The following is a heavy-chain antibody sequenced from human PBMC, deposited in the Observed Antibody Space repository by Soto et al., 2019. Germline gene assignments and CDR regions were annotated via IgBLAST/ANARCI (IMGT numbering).Heavy chain of an antibody. J-gene: IGHJ3*02. Sequence: GGPLRLSCAASGFTSGFTFSNYAMNWVRQTPGKGLEWVSVITGSGGGTYYADSVKGRFTISRDNAKNTQYLQMNSLRAEDTAVYYCAKEKVGATAVHVFDIWGQGTMVTVSS. CDR1: GFTFSNYA. V-gene: IGHV3-23*01. CDR2: ITGSGGGT. CDR3: AKEKVGATAVHVFDI. D-gene: IGHD1-26*01.